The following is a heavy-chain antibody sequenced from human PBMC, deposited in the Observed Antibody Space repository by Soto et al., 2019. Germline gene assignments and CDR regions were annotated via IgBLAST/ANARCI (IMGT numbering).Heavy chain of an antibody. CDR1: GLSLSSAW. V-gene: IGHV3-7*03. CDR2: INQDGSEK. CDR3: ERDRFLGSGSYTLGVQYYFDY. D-gene: IGHD3-3*01. Sequence: GSLRLSCVASGLSLSSAWMSWVRQAPGKGLEWVANINQDGSEKLYVDSVKGRFTISRDNAKNSVYLQMNSLRAEDTAVYFCERDRFLGSGSYTLGVQYYFDYWGQGTLVTVSS. J-gene: IGHJ4*02.